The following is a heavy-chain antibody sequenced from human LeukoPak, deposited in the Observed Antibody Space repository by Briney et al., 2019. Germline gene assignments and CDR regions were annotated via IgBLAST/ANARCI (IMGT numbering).Heavy chain of an antibody. CDR3: ARGFRGYSFGGGFYFDY. V-gene: IGHV4-34*01. J-gene: IGHJ4*02. Sequence: SETLSLTCAVYGGSFSGYYWSWIRQPPGKGLEWIGEINHSGSTNYNPSLKSRVTISVDTSKNQFSLKLSSVTAADTAVYYCARGFRGYSFGGGFYFDYWGQGTLVTVSS. D-gene: IGHD5-18*01. CDR2: INHSGST. CDR1: GGSFSGYY.